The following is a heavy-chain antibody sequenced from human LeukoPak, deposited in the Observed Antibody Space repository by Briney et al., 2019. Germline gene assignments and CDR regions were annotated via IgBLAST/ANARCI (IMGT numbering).Heavy chain of an antibody. CDR3: AATHAIAATQAEYFQH. V-gene: IGHV1-18*01. Sequence: ASVKVSCKASGYTFTSYGISWVRHAPGQGLEWMGWISAYNGSTNYAQKLQGRVTMTTDTSTSTAYMELRSLRSDDTAVYYCAATHAIAATQAEYFQHWGQGTLVTVSS. CDR1: GYTFTSYG. J-gene: IGHJ1*01. D-gene: IGHD6-13*01. CDR2: ISAYNGST.